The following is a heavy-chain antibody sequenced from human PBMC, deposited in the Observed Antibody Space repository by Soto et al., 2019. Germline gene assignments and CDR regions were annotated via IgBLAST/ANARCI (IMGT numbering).Heavy chain of an antibody. CDR1: GGSFSGYY. CDR2: INHSGST. D-gene: IGHD5-18*01. CDR3: ARKTWIQRRYYFDY. J-gene: IGHJ4*02. V-gene: IGHV4-34*01. Sequence: SEILSLTCAVYGGSFSGYYWSLIRQPPGKGLEWIGEINHSGSTNYNPSLKSRVTISVDTSKNQFSLKLSSVTAADTAVYYCARKTWIQRRYYFDYWGQGTLVTVSS.